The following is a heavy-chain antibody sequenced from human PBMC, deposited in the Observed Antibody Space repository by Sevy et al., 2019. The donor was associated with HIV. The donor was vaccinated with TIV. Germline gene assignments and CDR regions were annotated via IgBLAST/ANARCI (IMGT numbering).Heavy chain of an antibody. CDR2: MSHDGNYK. Sequence: GGSLRLSCAASGFTFSDYDMHWVRQAPGKGLEWVAVMSHDGNYKNHADSVKGRFTVSRDNSKNTLYAQMNSLRAEDTAVYYCAKDHNLWSEGGFLHHWGQGTLVTVSS. CDR1: GFTFSDYD. D-gene: IGHD3-10*01. V-gene: IGHV3-30*04. CDR3: AKDHNLWSEGGFLHH. J-gene: IGHJ1*01.